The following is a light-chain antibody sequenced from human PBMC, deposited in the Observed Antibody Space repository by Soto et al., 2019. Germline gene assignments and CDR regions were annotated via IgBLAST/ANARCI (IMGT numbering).Light chain of an antibody. CDR1: PGISNN. J-gene: IGKJ1*01. CDR3: QQYNNWPRT. V-gene: IGKV3-15*01. CDR2: DAS. Sequence: VMTQSPATLSVSPGGNANLLCRASPGISNNLAWYQQKPGQAPRLLMYDASTRATGIPDRFSGSGSGAEFTLTISSLQSEDLAIYYCQQYNNWPRTFGQGTKVEVK.